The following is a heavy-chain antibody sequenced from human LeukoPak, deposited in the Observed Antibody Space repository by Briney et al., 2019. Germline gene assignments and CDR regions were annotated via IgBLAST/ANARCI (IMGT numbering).Heavy chain of an antibody. CDR3: ARDRWVAAAGQTKNWFDP. D-gene: IGHD6-13*01. J-gene: IGHJ5*02. Sequence: ASVKVSCKASGYTFTRYYMHWVRQAPGQRLEWMGWINPNSGGTNYAQKFHGRVTMTRDTSISTAYMELSRLRADDTAVYYCARDRWVAAAGQTKNWFDPWGQGTLVTVSS. V-gene: IGHV1-2*02. CDR1: GYTFTRYY. CDR2: INPNSGGT.